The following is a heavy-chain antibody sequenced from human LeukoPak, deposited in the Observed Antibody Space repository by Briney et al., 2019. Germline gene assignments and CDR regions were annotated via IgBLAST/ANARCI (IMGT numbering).Heavy chain of an antibody. D-gene: IGHD5-12*01. V-gene: IGHV3-23*01. J-gene: IGHJ4*02. CDR3: ARGRYSGYDLSFDY. CDR1: GFTFSSYV. CDR2: ISGSGGST. Sequence: PGGSLRLSCAASGFTFSSYVMSWVRQAPGKGLEWVSAISGSGGSTYYADSVKGRFTISRDNSKNTLYLQMNSLRAEDTAVYYCARGRYSGYDLSFDYWGQRTLVTVSS.